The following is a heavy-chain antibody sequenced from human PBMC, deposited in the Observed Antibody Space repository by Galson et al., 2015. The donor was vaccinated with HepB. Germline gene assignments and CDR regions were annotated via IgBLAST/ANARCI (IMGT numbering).Heavy chain of an antibody. J-gene: IGHJ5*02. D-gene: IGHD5-18*01. V-gene: IGHV2-5*02. CDR3: VLKPKQNSYGFDP. CDR1: GFSLSTSGVA. CDR2: IYWDDDK. Sequence: PALVKPTQTLTLTCTFSGFSLSTSGVAVGWIRQPPGKALEWLALIYWDDDKRYSPSLKSRVTITRDTSKKQVVLTVTNMDPADTATYYCVLKPKQNSYGFDPWGQGTLVTVSS.